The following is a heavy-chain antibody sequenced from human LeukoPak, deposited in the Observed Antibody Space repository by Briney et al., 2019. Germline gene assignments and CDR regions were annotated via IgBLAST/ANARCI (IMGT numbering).Heavy chain of an antibody. J-gene: IGHJ5*02. D-gene: IGHD3-10*01. V-gene: IGHV4-59*01. Sequence: ASETLSLTCTVSGGSISSYYWSWIRQPPGKGLEWIGYIYYSGSTNYNPSLKSRVTISVDTSKNQFSLKLSSVTAADTAVYYCARVRVYGSGSYWSRWFDPWGQGTLVTVSS. CDR1: GGSISSYY. CDR2: IYYSGST. CDR3: ARVRVYGSGSYWSRWFDP.